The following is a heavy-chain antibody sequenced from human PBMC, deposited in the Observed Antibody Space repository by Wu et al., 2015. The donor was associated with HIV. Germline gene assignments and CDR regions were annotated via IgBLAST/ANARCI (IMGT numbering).Heavy chain of an antibody. J-gene: IGHJ4*01. CDR3: ARVQFDPKYYTYFVL. V-gene: IGHV1-18*01. D-gene: IGHD3-10*01. CDR1: YILTSYP. CDR2: MNPRNGYI. Sequence: LVQSGPAAKRPGASVKVSCKASYILTSYPIGWVRQAPGQRLEWMGWMNPRNGYIKPAQRFQDRITMSTNNSAHTAYMELKSLTSDDTAIYFCARVQFDPKYYTYFVLWGQGTLVSVSS.